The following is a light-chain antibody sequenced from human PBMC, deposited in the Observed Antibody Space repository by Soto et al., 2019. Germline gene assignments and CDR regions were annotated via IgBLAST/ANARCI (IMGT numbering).Light chain of an antibody. CDR1: SSDIGSQNF. V-gene: IGLV2-14*01. CDR2: GVT. CDR3: SSYSSSYTWV. Sequence: QSALTQPASVSGSPGQSITIYCTGTSSDIGSQNFVSWHQQRPGKSPKFIIYGVTNRPSGVSNRFSGSKSGNTASLTISGLQADDEADYYCSSYSSSYTWVFGGGTKLTVL. J-gene: IGLJ3*02.